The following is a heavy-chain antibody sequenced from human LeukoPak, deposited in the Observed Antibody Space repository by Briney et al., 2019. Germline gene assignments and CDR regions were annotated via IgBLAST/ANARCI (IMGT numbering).Heavy chain of an antibody. Sequence: PSETLSLTCTVSGGSISSYYWSWIRQPPGKGLEWIGYIYYSGSTNYNPSLKSRVTISVDTSKNQFSLKLSSVTAADTAVYYCARQEANYDFWSGLVPDGVDVWGQGTTVTVSS. D-gene: IGHD3-3*01. V-gene: IGHV4-59*08. J-gene: IGHJ6*02. CDR2: IYYSGST. CDR3: ARQEANYDFWSGLVPDGVDV. CDR1: GGSISSYY.